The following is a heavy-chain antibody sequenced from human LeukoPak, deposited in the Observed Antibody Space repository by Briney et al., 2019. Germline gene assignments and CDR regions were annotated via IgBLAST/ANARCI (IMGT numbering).Heavy chain of an antibody. CDR3: ARRSWGSDFDY. D-gene: IGHD3-16*01. CDR2: IYSSGSA. CDR1: GGSLSNYY. Sequence: SETLSLTCSVSGGSLSNYYWTWIRRPPGKGLEWIGYIYSSGSANYNPSLKSRVNISIDTSENQFSLKLSSVTAADTAVYYCARRSWGSDFDYSGQGALVTVSS. J-gene: IGHJ4*02. V-gene: IGHV4-59*01.